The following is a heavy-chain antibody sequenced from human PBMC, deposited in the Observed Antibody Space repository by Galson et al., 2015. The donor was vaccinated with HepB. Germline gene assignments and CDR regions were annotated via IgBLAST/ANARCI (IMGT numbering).Heavy chain of an antibody. CDR1: GFTFSSYA. CDR3: VKDWSLRASTYYFDY. J-gene: IGHJ4*02. Sequence: SLRLSCAASGFTFSSYAMHWVRQAPGKGLEYVSAISSNGGSTYYADSVKGRFTISSDNSKNTLYLQMSSLRAEDTAVYYCVKDWSLRASTYYFDYWGQGTLVTVSS. CDR2: ISSNGGST. V-gene: IGHV3-64D*06.